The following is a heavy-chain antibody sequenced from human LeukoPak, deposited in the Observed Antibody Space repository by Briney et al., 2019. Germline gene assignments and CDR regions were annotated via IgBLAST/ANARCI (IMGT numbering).Heavy chain of an antibody. CDR3: ARVHGHNWGPHDY. J-gene: IGHJ4*02. CDR1: GYTFTSYD. V-gene: IGHV1-8*03. D-gene: IGHD7-27*01. CDR2: MNPNCGNT. Sequence: ASVKVSCKASGYTFTSYDINWVRQATGQGLEWMGWMNPNCGNTGYAQKFQGRVTITRNTSISTAYMELRSLRSDDTAVYYCARVHGHNWGPHDYWGQGTLVTVSS.